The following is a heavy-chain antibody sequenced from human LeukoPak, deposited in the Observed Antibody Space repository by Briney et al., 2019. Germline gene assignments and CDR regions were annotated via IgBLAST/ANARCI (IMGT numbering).Heavy chain of an antibody. V-gene: IGHV3-66*02. CDR3: VRDFMGMGGTTAYLHH. Sequence: GGSLRLSCAASGFTVSSNYMSWVRQAPGKGLEWVSVIYSGGSTYHADSVKGRFTISRDNSKNTLYLQMNSLRAEDTAVYYCVRDFMGMGGTTAYLHHWGQGTLVTVSS. CDR1: GFTVSSNY. CDR2: IYSGGST. J-gene: IGHJ1*01. D-gene: IGHD1-1*01.